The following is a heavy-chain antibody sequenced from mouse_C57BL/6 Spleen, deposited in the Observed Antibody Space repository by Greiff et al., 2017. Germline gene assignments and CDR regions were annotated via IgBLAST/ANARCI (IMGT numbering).Heavy chain of an antibody. CDR2: IHPNSGST. V-gene: IGHV1-64*01. J-gene: IGHJ4*01. D-gene: IGHD1-2*01. CDR3: ARSGSNYGFYAMDY. Sequence: QVQLQQPGAELVKPGASVKLSCKASGYTFTSYWMHWVKQRPGQGLEWIGMIHPNSGSTNYNEKFKSKATLSVDKSSSTAYRQLSSLTSEDSAVYYCARSGSNYGFYAMDYWGQGTSVTVSS. CDR1: GYTFTSYW.